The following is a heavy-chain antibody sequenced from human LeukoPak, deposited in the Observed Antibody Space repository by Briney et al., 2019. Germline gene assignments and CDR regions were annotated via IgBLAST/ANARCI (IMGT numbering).Heavy chain of an antibody. D-gene: IGHD4-17*01. CDR1: GFTFSSHW. CDR2: INSDGSSI. J-gene: IGHJ4*02. V-gene: IGHV3-74*01. CDR3: ARVSFRGDHHFDY. Sequence: PGGSLRLPCAASGFTFSSHWMHWVRQAPGKGLVWVSRINSDGSSISYADSVKGRFTISRDNAKNTLYLQMNSLRAEDTAVYYCARVSFRGDHHFDYWGQGTLVTVSS.